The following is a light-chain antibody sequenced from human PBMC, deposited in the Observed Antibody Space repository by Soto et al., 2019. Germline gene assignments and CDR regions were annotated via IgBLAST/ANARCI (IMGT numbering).Light chain of an antibody. V-gene: IGLV2-14*01. Sequence: LTQPASVSGSPGQSITISCTGTSSDVGGYNYVPWYQQHPGKAPKLMIYEVSNRPSGVSNRFSGSKSGNTASLTISGLQAEDEADYYCSSYTSSLYVFGTGTNVTVL. CDR3: SSYTSSLYV. CDR1: SSDVGGYNY. CDR2: EVS. J-gene: IGLJ1*01.